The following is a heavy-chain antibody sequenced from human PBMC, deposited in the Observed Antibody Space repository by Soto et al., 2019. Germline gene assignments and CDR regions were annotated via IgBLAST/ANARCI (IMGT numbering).Heavy chain of an antibody. J-gene: IGHJ4*02. Sequence: GGSLRLSFAASGYTLSSYGRTWVFQAPGKGLEWVSTIFAGGTTLYEDSVKGRFTISRDNSQNTLYLQMTRLKADDTAVYYCGKDGSYYAFDYWGQGTPVTVSS. CDR2: IFAGGTT. V-gene: IGHV3-23*01. CDR3: GKDGSYYAFDY. CDR1: GYTLSSYG. D-gene: IGHD3-10*01.